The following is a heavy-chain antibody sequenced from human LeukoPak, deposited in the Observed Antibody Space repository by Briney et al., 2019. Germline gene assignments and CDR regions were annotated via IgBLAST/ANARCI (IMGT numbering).Heavy chain of an antibody. CDR3: ARDRGLFDY. CDR1: GYTFTSYY. CDR2: INPSGGST. J-gene: IGHJ4*02. V-gene: IGHV1-46*01. Sequence: GASVKVSCKASGYTFTSYYMHWVRQAPGQGLEWMGIINPSGGSTNYAQKFQGRVTMTRDTSISTAYMELSSLRSDDTAMFYCARDRGLFDYWGQGTLVTVSS.